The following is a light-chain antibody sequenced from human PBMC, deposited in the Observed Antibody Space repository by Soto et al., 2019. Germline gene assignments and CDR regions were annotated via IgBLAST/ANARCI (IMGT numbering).Light chain of an antibody. CDR1: QTISSY. J-gene: IGKJ3*01. V-gene: IGKV1-39*01. CDR3: QQSHSTPST. CDR2: AAS. Sequence: DIEMTQYPSSLSASVGDRVTITCRASQTISSYLNWYQQKPGKAPKLLIYAASSLQSGVPSRFSGRGSGTDFTLTISSLQPEDSATYYCQQSHSTPSTFGPGTKVEI.